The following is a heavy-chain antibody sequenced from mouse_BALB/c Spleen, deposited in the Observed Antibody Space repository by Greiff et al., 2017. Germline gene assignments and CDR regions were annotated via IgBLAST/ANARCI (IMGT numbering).Heavy chain of an antibody. CDR1: GYTFTDYA. V-gene: IGHV1S137*01. J-gene: IGHJ4*01. CDR2: ISTYYGDA. Sequence: VMLVESGAELVRPGVSVKISCKGSGYTFTDYAMHWVKQSHAKSLEWIGVISTYYGDASYNQKFKGKATMTVDKSSSTAYMELARLTSEDSAIYYCARGGYEYYAMDYWGQGTSVTVSS. D-gene: IGHD2-2*01. CDR3: ARGGYEYYAMDY.